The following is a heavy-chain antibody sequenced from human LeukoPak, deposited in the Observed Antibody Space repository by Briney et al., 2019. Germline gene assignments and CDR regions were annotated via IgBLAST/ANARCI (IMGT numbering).Heavy chain of an antibody. CDR2: ISSRSTYI. V-gene: IGHV3-21*01. J-gene: IGHJ6*04. CDR3: AKSTRAVMAMMDV. D-gene: IGHD3-16*01. CDR1: GFTFSNYS. Sequence: PGGSLRLFCAASGFTFSNYSMNWVRQAPGKGLEWVSSISSRSTYIYHADSVKGRFTISRDNAKNSLFLQMNSLRAEDTAVYFCAKSTRAVMAMMDVWGKGTTVTVSS.